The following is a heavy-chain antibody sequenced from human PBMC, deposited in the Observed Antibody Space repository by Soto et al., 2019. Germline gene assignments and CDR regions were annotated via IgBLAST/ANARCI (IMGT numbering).Heavy chain of an antibody. Sequence: VQLVESGGGLVKPGGSLRLSFAASGFTFSNAWMNWVGQAPGKGLEWVGRIKSKTDGGTTDYAAPVKGRFTISRDDSKITLYLQMNSLKTEDTAVYYCIVRYPYFFDYWGHGTLVTVSS. D-gene: IGHD2-21*01. CDR3: IVRYPYFFDY. CDR1: GFTFSNAW. CDR2: IKSKTDGGTT. V-gene: IGHV3-15*07. J-gene: IGHJ4*01.